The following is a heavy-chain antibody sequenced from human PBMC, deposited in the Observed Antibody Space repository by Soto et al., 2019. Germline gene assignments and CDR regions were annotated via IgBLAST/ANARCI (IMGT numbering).Heavy chain of an antibody. D-gene: IGHD3-22*01. J-gene: IGHJ6*02. V-gene: IGHV4-61*01. CDR2: IYYSGST. CDR3: ARDLGLPLYDSSGLKLYYYYGMDV. Sequence: SEAPYLSYTVSCRSISRPIYYCSVIGQHPGRGLEWIGYIYYSGSTYYNPSLKSRVTISIDTSKNQFSLKLSSVTAADTAVYYCARDLGLPLYDSSGLKLYYYYGMDVWGQGTTVS. CDR1: CRSISRPIYY.